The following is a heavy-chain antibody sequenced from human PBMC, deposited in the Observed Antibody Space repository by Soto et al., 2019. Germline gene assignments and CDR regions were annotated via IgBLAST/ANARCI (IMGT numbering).Heavy chain of an antibody. CDR2: ISWNSGSI. Sequence: SLRLSCAASGFTFDDYAMHWVRQAPGKGLEWVSGISWNSGSIGYADSVKGRFTISRDNAKNSLYLQMNSLRAEDTALYYCAKGIMITFGGVIALDAFDIWGQGTMVTVSS. V-gene: IGHV3-9*01. J-gene: IGHJ3*02. D-gene: IGHD3-16*02. CDR3: AKGIMITFGGVIALDAFDI. CDR1: GFTFDDYA.